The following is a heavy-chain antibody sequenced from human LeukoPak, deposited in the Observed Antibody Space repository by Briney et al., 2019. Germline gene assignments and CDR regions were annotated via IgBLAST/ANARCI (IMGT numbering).Heavy chain of an antibody. CDR3: ATGEYYFXX. CDR1: GFTFPNXX. CDR2: ISYTVPHP. Sequence: RLSXXXSGFTFPNXXMSWVRQAPGKGVEWVSTISYTVPHPSYADSVNGRFTISRENSKNTLYLQTSSLRAEDTALYYCATGEYYFXXWG. J-gene: IGHJ4*01. V-gene: IGHV3-23*01. D-gene: IGHD3-16*01.